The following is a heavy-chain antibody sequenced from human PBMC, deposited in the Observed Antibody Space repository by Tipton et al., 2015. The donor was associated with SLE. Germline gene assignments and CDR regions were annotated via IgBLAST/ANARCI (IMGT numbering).Heavy chain of an antibody. CDR3: AREARYYDFWSGSQRWFDP. J-gene: IGHJ5*02. CDR1: GYSFTSYW. V-gene: IGHV5-51*03. Sequence: QLVQSGAEVKKPGESLKISCKGSGYSFTSYWIGWVRQMPGKGLEWMGIIYPGDSDTRYSPSFQGQVTISADKSISTAYLQWSSLKASDTAMYYCAREARYYDFWSGSQRWFDPWGQGTLVTVSS. D-gene: IGHD3-3*01. CDR2: IYPGDSDT.